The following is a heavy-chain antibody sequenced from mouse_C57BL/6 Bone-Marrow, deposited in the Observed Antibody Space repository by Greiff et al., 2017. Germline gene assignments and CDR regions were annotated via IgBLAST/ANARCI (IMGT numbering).Heavy chain of an antibody. J-gene: IGHJ4*01. CDR3: TTWWLLGYARDY. D-gene: IGHD2-3*01. CDR2: IDPENGDT. Sequence: VQLQQSGAELVRPGASVKLSCTASGFNIKDDYMHWVKQRPEQGLEWIGWIDPENGDTESASKFQGKATITADTSSNAAYLQLSSLTSEDTAVYYCTTWWLLGYARDYWGQGTSVTVSS. V-gene: IGHV14-4*01. CDR1: GFNIKDDY.